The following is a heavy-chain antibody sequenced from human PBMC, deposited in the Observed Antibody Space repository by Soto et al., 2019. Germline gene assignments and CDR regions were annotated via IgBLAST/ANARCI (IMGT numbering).Heavy chain of an antibody. Sequence: GGSLRLSCAASGFTFSSYDMNWVRQAPGKGLEWVSYISSSGSTIYYADSVKGRFTISRANAKNSLYLQMNSLRAEDTGLYYCTRGPRVSSTGTGAHWGQGTLVTVSS. CDR1: GFTFSSYD. D-gene: IGHD1-1*01. CDR3: TRGPRVSSTGTGAH. V-gene: IGHV3-48*03. CDR2: ISSSGSTI. J-gene: IGHJ4*02.